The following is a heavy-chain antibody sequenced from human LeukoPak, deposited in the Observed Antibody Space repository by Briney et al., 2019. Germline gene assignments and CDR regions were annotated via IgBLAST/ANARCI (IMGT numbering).Heavy chain of an antibody. D-gene: IGHD1-26*01. CDR2: IYYSGST. Sequence: PSETLSLTCTVSGASITSYYWSWIRQPPGKGLEWIGYIYYSGSTTYKPSPKSRVTISVDTSKNQFSLKLSSVTAADTAVYYCARLSIVGATNFDYWGQGTLVTVSS. J-gene: IGHJ4*02. CDR3: ARLSIVGATNFDY. V-gene: IGHV4-59*08. CDR1: GASITSYY.